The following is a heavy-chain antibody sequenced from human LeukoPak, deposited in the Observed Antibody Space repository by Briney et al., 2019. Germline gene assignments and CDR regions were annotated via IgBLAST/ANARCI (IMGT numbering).Heavy chain of an antibody. CDR2: IYYSGST. J-gene: IGHJ3*02. CDR1: GGSISSYY. CDR3: ARDSGAFDI. Sequence: SETLSLTCTVSGGSISSYYWSLIRQPPGKGLEWIGYIYYSGSTNYNPSLKSRVTISVDTSKNQFSLKLSSVTAADTAVYYCARDSGAFDIWGQGTMVTVSS. D-gene: IGHD3-10*01. V-gene: IGHV4-59*01.